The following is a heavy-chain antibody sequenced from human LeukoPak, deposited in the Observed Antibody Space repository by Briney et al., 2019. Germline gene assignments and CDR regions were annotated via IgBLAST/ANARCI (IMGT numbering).Heavy chain of an antibody. CDR2: INPNSGGT. CDR1: GYTFTGYY. J-gene: IGHJ5*02. Sequence: GASVKVSCKASGYTFTGYYMHWVRQAPGQGLEWMGWINPNSGGTNYAQKFQGRVTVTRDTSTSTVFMELTTLGSDDTALYYCARVWGLRGCSGGACYVFDPWGQGTLVTVSS. CDR3: ARVWGLRGCSGGACYVFDP. V-gene: IGHV1-2*02. D-gene: IGHD2-15*01.